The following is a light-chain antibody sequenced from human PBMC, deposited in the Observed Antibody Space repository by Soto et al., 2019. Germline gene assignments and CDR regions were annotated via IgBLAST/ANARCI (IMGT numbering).Light chain of an antibody. CDR2: GAS. CDR3: QQYNDWPS. Sequence: EIVMTQSPATLSVSPGERATLSCRASQSVSSNFAWYQQKPGQTPGLLIYGASTRATGAPARFSGSGSGTRFTLTSSILQYEDVAVYYWQQYNDWPSFGQGTKVEIK. CDR1: QSVSSN. V-gene: IGKV3-15*01. J-gene: IGKJ1*01.